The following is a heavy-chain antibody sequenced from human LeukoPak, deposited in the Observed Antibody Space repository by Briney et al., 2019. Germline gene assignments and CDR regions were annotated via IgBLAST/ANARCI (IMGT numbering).Heavy chain of an antibody. J-gene: IGHJ5*02. CDR2: ISYDGSNK. CDR3: ARYGLKYDYVWGSYRRPTWFDP. CDR1: GFTFSSYA. D-gene: IGHD3-16*02. Sequence: PGRSLRLSCAASGFTFSSYAMHWVRQAPGKGLEWVAVISYDGSNKYYADSVKGRFTISRDNSKNTLYLQMNSLRAEDTAVYYCARYGLKYDYVWGSYRRPTWFDPWGQGTLVTVSS. V-gene: IGHV3-30-3*01.